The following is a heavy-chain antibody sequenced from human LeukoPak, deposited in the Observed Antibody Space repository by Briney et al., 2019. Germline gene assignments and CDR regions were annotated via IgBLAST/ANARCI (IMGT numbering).Heavy chain of an antibody. CDR3: AREREESRTTQRRTEKTGHYYYMDV. D-gene: IGHD1-1*01. CDR1: GGSISSSSYY. Sequence: PSETLSLTCTVSGGSISSSSYYWGWIRQPPGKGLEWIGNIYYSGSTYYNPSLKSRVSISIDTSKNQFSLKLSSVTAADTAVYYCAREREESRTTQRRTEKTGHYYYMDVWGKGTTVTVSS. J-gene: IGHJ6*03. CDR2: IYYSGST. V-gene: IGHV4-39*07.